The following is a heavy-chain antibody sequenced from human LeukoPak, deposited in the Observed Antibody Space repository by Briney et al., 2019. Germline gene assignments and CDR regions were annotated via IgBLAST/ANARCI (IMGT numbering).Heavy chain of an antibody. Sequence: GASVKVSCKASGYTFTDYYMHWVRQAPGQGLEWMGWINPNTDDTNYAQKFQGRVTLARDTSISTAYMELRSLRSDDTAVYYCVQSGRVRGDEYAFDYWGQGTLVTVSS. CDR1: GYTFTDYY. J-gene: IGHJ4*02. CDR2: INPNTDDT. CDR3: VQSGRVRGDEYAFDY. D-gene: IGHD3-10*01. V-gene: IGHV1-2*02.